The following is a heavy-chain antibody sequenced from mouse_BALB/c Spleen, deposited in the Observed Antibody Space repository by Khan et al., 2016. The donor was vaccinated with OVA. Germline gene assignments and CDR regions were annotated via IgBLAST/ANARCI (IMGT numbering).Heavy chain of an antibody. CDR1: GFSLITYG. J-gene: IGHJ3*01. D-gene: IGHD2-12*01. Sequence: QVQLQQSGPGLVQPSQSLSITCTVSGFSLITYGVHWVRQSPGKGLEWLGVIWSGGSTDYNAAFMSRLSITKDNSKSQVFFKMNSLQVDDTAIYYCARNSYRYDFTYWGRGTLVTVSA. CDR2: IWSGGST. V-gene: IGHV2-4-1*01. CDR3: ARNSYRYDFTY.